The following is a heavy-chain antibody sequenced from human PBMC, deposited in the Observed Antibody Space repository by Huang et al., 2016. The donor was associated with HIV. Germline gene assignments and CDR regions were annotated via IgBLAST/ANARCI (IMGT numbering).Heavy chain of an antibody. V-gene: IGHV1-69*13. Sequence: QVQLVQSGAEVKKPGSSVKVSCKASADTFSSYAITWGRQAPGQGREWMGGIIPHLGTTDYAQKFQDRVTITADESTNTAYMELSSLRSEDTAVYFCARVSRATAAGFAFDIWGQGTMVTVSS. J-gene: IGHJ3*02. CDR1: ADTFSSYA. CDR3: ARVSRATAAGFAFDI. CDR2: IIPHLGTT. D-gene: IGHD2-15*01.